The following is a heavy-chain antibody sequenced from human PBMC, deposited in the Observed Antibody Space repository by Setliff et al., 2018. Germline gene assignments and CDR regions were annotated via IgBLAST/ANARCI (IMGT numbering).Heavy chain of an antibody. CDR2: TIPIFGST. CDR3: AREGVDTRSSTDYRYYMDV. V-gene: IGHV1-69*05. D-gene: IGHD5-18*01. J-gene: IGHJ6*03. Sequence: SVKVSCKASGGTFRNYGISWVRQAPGQGLEWMGGTIPIFGSTNYAQKFQGRVTIITDESTSTAYMELSSLRAEDTAVYFCAREGVDTRSSTDYRYYMDVWGKGTTVTVSS. CDR1: GGTFRNYG.